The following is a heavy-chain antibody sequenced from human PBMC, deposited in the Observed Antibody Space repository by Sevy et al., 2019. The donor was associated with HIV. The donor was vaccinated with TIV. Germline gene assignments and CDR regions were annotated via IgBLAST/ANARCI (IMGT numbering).Heavy chain of an antibody. CDR2: INPIDCET. V-gene: IGHV5-51*01. Sequence: GESLKISCRGSGYSFPSYWIGWVRQMPGKGLEWMGIINPIDCETKYSPSFQGRVIISADRSTSTAYLQWSSLKASDTATYYCARHRGWEPGNNWFDPWGQGTLVTVSS. J-gene: IGHJ5*02. CDR3: ARHRGWEPGNNWFDP. CDR1: GYSFPSYW. D-gene: IGHD3-10*01.